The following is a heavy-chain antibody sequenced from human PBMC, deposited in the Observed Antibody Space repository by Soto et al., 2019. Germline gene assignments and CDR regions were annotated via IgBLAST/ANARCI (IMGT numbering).Heavy chain of an antibody. J-gene: IGHJ4*02. Sequence: GGSLRLSCAASGFTFSSYAMHWVRQAPGKGLEWVAVISYDGSNKYYADSVKGRFTISRDNSKNTLYLQMNSLRAEDTAVYYCARDNRAYGDYVFDYWGQGTLVTV. CDR3: ARDNRAYGDYVFDY. D-gene: IGHD4-17*01. CDR2: ISYDGSNK. CDR1: GFTFSSYA. V-gene: IGHV3-30-3*01.